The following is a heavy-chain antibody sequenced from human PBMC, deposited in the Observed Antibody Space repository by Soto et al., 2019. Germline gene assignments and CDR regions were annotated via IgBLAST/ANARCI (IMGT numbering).Heavy chain of an antibody. J-gene: IGHJ4*02. CDR3: VKTGRFGQLDPSDY. D-gene: IGHD6-6*01. V-gene: IGHV3-64D*06. CDR2: ISSNGDDT. Sequence: PGGSLRLSCSASGFTFSSYVMFWVRQAPGKGLQYVSLISSNGDDTHYADSVKGRFTISRDNSKSTLFLQMTSLRTEDTAVYYCVKTGRFGQLDPSDYWGQGILVTFSS. CDR1: GFTFSSYV.